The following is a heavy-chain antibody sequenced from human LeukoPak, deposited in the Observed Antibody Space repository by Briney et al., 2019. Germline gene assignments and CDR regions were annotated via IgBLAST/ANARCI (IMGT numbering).Heavy chain of an antibody. CDR2: ISGSGDST. D-gene: IGHD3-3*01. CDR3: AKPFWSGSFGAFDY. Sequence: PTGGSLRLSCAASGFTFNNYAMSWVRQAPGKGLEWVSAISGSGDSTYYTDSVKDRFTISRDNSKNTLYLQMNSLRAEDTAVYYCAKPFWSGSFGAFDYWGQGTLVTVSS. V-gene: IGHV3-23*01. J-gene: IGHJ4*02. CDR1: GFTFNNYA.